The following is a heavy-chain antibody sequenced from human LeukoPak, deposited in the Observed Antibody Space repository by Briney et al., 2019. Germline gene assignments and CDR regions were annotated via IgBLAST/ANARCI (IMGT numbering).Heavy chain of an antibody. J-gene: IGHJ4*02. CDR3: ARHSRSRDGYPDVEDY. V-gene: IGHV5-51*01. D-gene: IGHD5-24*01. CDR2: IYPGDSDT. Sequence: GESLKISCKGSGYSFTSYWIGWVRQMPGKGLEWMGIIYPGDSDTRYSPSFQGQVTISADKSISTAYLQWSSLKASDTAMYYCARHSRSRDGYPDVEDYWGQGTLVTVSS. CDR1: GYSFTSYW.